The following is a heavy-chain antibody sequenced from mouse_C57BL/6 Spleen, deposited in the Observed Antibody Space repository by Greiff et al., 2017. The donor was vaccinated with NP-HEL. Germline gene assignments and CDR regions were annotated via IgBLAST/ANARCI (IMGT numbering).Heavy chain of an antibody. Sequence: VQLQQSGPELVKPGASVKISCKASGYTFTDYYMNWVKQSPGKSLEWIGDINPNNGGTSYNQKFKGKATLTVDKSSSTAYMELRSLTSEDSAVYYCARSGITTVVAGDFDYWGQGTTLTVSS. CDR1: GYTFTDYY. CDR3: ARSGITTVVAGDFDY. J-gene: IGHJ2*01. CDR2: INPNNGGT. V-gene: IGHV1-26*01. D-gene: IGHD1-1*01.